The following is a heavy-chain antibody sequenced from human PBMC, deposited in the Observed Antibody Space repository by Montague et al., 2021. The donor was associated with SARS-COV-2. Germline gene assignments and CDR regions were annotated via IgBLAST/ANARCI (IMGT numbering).Heavy chain of an antibody. V-gene: IGHV3-7*01. CDR3: SRDSVVGATAEWFDP. J-gene: IGHJ5*02. CDR2: INQDGSDK. CDR1: EFTFSRYW. D-gene: IGHD1-26*01. Sequence: LSLSLSASEFTFSRYWMTWVRQAPGKGLEWVASINQDGSDKRYVGSVKGRFTISRDNAMNSLFLQMNSLRVEDTAVYYCSRDSVVGATAEWFDPWGQGTLVTVSS.